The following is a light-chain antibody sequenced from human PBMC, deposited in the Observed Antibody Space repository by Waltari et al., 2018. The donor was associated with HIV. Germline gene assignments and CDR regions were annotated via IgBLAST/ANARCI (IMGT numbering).Light chain of an antibody. Sequence: SYELPQPSSVSVSPGQTASITCPGDILAKKYGRWFQQKPGQAPVVVIYEDIERPSGIPERFSGSSSGTTVTLTITGAHVEDDADYYCYSAGDHDVVFGGGTKLTVL. CDR3: YSAGDHDVV. V-gene: IGLV3-27*01. J-gene: IGLJ2*01. CDR2: EDI. CDR1: ILAKKY.